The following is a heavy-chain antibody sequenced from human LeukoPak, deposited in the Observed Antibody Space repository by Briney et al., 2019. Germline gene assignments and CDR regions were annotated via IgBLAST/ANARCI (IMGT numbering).Heavy chain of an antibody. Sequence: SETLSLTCTVSGGSISSYYWSWIRQPPGKGLEWIGYIYYSGSTNYNPSLKSRVTISVDRSKNQFSLKLSSVTTADTAVYYCARARGCSSTSCLNWFDPWGQGTLVTVSS. CDR2: IYYSGST. CDR3: ARARGCSSTSCLNWFDP. CDR1: GGSISSYY. J-gene: IGHJ5*02. D-gene: IGHD2-2*01. V-gene: IGHV4-59*12.